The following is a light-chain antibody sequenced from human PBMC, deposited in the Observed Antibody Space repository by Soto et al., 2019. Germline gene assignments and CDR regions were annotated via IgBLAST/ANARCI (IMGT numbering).Light chain of an antibody. V-gene: IGKV1-5*01. CDR2: DAS. CDR1: QSISSW. J-gene: IGKJ1*01. CDR3: QQYNSDWT. Sequence: LSASVGDRVTITCRASQSISSWLAWYQQKPGKAPKLLIYDASTLESGVPSRFSGSRSGTEFTLTVSCLQPDDFATYYCQQYNSDWTFGQGTKV.